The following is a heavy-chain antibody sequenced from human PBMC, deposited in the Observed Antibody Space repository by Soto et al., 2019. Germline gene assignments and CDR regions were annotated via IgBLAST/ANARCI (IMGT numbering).Heavy chain of an antibody. Sequence: QVQLQESGPGLVKLSETLSLTCTVSGGSTRNYFWSWIRQPRGKGLEWIGCIYYSGTTNYNSSLKSRVTISLDTSKNQFSLRLRSVTAADTAVYYCARYVNPYDTAVWFDPWGQGTLVTVSS. CDR1: GGSTRNYF. V-gene: IGHV4-59*01. D-gene: IGHD3-9*01. CDR3: ARYVNPYDTAVWFDP. J-gene: IGHJ5*02. CDR2: IYYSGTT.